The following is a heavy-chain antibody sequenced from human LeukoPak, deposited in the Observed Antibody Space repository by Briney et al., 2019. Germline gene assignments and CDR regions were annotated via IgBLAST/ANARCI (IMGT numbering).Heavy chain of an antibody. CDR2: INHSGST. D-gene: IGHD2-15*01. CDR3: ARPHCSGGSCFSRQWMWFDP. V-gene: IGHV4-34*01. CDR1: GGTFRDYY. Sequence: PSGTLSLTCAASGGTFRDYYWSWIRQPPGKGLEWIGEINHSGSTDYNPLRKSLVTISVDASKNQVSLKLSSLTGADTAVDYCARPHCSGGSCFSRQWMWFDPWGQGTLVTVSS. J-gene: IGHJ5*02.